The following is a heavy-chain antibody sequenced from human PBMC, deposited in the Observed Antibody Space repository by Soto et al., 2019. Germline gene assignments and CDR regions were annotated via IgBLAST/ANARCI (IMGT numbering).Heavy chain of an antibody. CDR2: FDPEDGET. J-gene: IGHJ4*02. CDR1: GYTLTELS. D-gene: IGHD4-17*01. Sequence: ASVKVSCKVSGYTLTELSMHWVRQAPGKGLEWMGGFDPEDGETIYAQKFQGRVTMTEDTSTDTAYMELSSLRSEDTAVYYCATVEIYGDPTWYYFVVWGQGTLVTVSS. V-gene: IGHV1-24*01. CDR3: ATVEIYGDPTWYYFVV.